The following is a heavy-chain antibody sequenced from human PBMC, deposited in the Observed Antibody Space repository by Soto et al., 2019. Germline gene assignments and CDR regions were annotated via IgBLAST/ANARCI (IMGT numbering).Heavy chain of an antibody. CDR1: GGTFSSYA. D-gene: IGHD3-22*01. CDR2: IIPIFGTA. V-gene: IGHV1-69*13. J-gene: IGHJ4*02. Sequence: SVKVSCKASGGTFSSYAISWVRQAPGQGLEWMGGIIPIFGTANYAQKFQGRVTITADESTSTAYMELSSLRSEDTAVYYCATSDYYDSSSYYYWGQRNLVTVSS. CDR3: ATSDYYDSSSYYY.